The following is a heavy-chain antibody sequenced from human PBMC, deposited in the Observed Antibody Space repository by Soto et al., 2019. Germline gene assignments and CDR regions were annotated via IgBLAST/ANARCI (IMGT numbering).Heavy chain of an antibody. CDR2: IYHSGST. CDR1: GYSISSGYY. Sequence: SETLSLTCAVSGYSISSGYYWGWIRQPPGKGLEWIGSIYHSGSTYYNPSLKSRVTISVDTSKNQFSLKLSSVTAADTAVYYCARDRFLEWLIDYWGQGTLVTVSS. D-gene: IGHD3-3*01. CDR3: ARDRFLEWLIDY. V-gene: IGHV4-38-2*02. J-gene: IGHJ4*02.